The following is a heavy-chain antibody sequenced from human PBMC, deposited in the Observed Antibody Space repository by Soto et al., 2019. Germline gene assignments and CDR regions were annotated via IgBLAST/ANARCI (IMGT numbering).Heavy chain of an antibody. CDR1: GFTFSSYA. Sequence: GGSLRLSCAASGFTFSSYAMHWVRQAPGKGLEWVAVISYDGSNKYYADSVKGRFTISRDNSKNTLYLQMNSLRAEDTAVYYCARDGSLWSGYYGWAYYYYGMDVWGQGTTVTISS. D-gene: IGHD3-3*01. CDR3: ARDGSLWSGYYGWAYYYYGMDV. CDR2: ISYDGSNK. V-gene: IGHV3-30-3*01. J-gene: IGHJ6*01.